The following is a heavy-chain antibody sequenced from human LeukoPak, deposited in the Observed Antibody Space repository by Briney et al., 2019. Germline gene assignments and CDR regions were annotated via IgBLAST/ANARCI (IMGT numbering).Heavy chain of an antibody. J-gene: IGHJ4*02. Sequence: GGSLRLSCAASGFTFSSYSMSWVRQAPGKGLEWVSIISDSGANTYYADSVRGRFTISRDNSKNTLYLQMNSLRVEDTAVYYCAGDSSMLRGPLVIYYFDFWGQGTLVTVSS. CDR3: AGDSSMLRGPLVIYYFDF. V-gene: IGHV3-23*01. CDR1: GFTFSSYS. CDR2: ISDSGANT. D-gene: IGHD3-10*01.